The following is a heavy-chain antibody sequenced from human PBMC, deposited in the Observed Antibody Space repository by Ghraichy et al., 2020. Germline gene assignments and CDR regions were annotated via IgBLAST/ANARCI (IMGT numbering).Heavy chain of an antibody. D-gene: IGHD1-26*01. V-gene: IGHV3-53*01. Sequence: GGSLRLSCAASGFTVSSNYMSWVRQAPGKGLEWVSVIYSGGSTYYADSVKGRFTISRDNSKNTLYLQMNSLRAEDTAVYYCARGAGSSTSYFDYWGQGTLVTVSS. CDR2: IYSGGST. J-gene: IGHJ4*02. CDR3: ARGAGSSTSYFDY. CDR1: GFTVSSNY.